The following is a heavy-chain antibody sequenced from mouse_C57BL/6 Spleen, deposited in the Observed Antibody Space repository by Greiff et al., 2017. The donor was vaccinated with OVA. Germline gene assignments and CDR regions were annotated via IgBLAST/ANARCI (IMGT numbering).Heavy chain of an antibody. J-gene: IGHJ3*01. D-gene: IGHD3-3*01. CDR3: TKGRAGTGEAWFAY. V-gene: IGHV14-1*01. Sequence: EVKVVESGAELVRPGASVKLSCTASGFNIKDYYMHWVKQRPEQGLEWIGRIDPEDGDTEYAPKFQGKATMTADTSSNTAYLQLSSLTSEDTAVYYCTKGRAGTGEAWFAYWGQGTLVTVSA. CDR1: GFNIKDYY. CDR2: IDPEDGDT.